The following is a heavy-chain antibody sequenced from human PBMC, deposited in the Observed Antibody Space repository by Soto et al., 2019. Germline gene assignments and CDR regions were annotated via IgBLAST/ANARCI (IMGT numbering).Heavy chain of an antibody. CDR3: ARIPYYYDSSGYYYDY. J-gene: IGHJ4*02. CDR1: GGSISSGGYY. V-gene: IGHV4-31*03. CDR2: IYYSGST. Sequence: QVQLQESGPGLVKPSQTLSLTCTVSGGSISSGGYYWSWIRQHPGKGLEWIGYIYYSGSTYYNPSLTRRVTISEDTPKNQFSLKLSSVTAADTAVYYCARIPYYYDSSGYYYDYWGQGTLVTVSS. D-gene: IGHD3-22*01.